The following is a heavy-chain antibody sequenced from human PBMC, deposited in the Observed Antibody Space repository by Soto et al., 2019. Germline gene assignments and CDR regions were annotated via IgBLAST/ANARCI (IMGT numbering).Heavy chain of an antibody. Sequence: PSQTLSLTCALSGDSVSSNSAAWNWIRQSPSRGLEWLGRTYYRSKWYNDYAVSVKSRLTINPDTSKHQFSLQLNSVTPEDTAVYYCAGSFSGRGGMDVWGQGTSVTVPS. CDR3: AGSFSGRGGMDV. J-gene: IGHJ6*02. CDR1: GDSVSSNSAA. D-gene: IGHD3-10*01. CDR2: TYYRSKWYN. V-gene: IGHV6-1*01.